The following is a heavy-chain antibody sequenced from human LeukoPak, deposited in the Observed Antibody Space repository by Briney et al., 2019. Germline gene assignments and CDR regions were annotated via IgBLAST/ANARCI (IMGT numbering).Heavy chain of an antibody. CDR1: GFTFSSYG. V-gene: IGHV3-23*01. CDR2: ISGSGSST. Sequence: GGSLRLSCAVSGFTFSSYGMSWVRQAPGKGLEWVSGISGSGSSTYYADSVKGRLTISRDNSKNTLYLQMNSLRAEDTAVFYCAKERWLQGGGFDYWGQGALVTVSS. D-gene: IGHD5-24*01. J-gene: IGHJ4*02. CDR3: AKERWLQGGGFDY.